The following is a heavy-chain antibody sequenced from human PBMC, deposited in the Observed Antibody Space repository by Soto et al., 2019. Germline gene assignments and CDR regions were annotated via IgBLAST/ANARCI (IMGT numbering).Heavy chain of an antibody. Sequence: GGSLRLSCAASGFTFSDYYMSWIRQAPGKGLEWVSYISSSGSTIYYADSVKGRFTISRDNAKNSLYLQMNSLRAEDTAVYYCARVAADFWSGYYSYYYYYYMDVWGKGTTVTVSS. J-gene: IGHJ6*03. CDR2: ISSSGSTI. V-gene: IGHV3-11*01. D-gene: IGHD3-3*01. CDR3: ARVAADFWSGYYSYYYYYYMDV. CDR1: GFTFSDYY.